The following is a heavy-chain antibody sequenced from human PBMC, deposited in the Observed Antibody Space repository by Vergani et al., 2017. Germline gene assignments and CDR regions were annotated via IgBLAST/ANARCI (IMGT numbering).Heavy chain of an antibody. Sequence: EVQLLESGGGLVQPGGSLRLSCAASGFTFMTYAMSWVRQAPGKGLEWVSVISGSGGNTKYADAVKGRFTVARDHSKNTLYLQMNRLRAEDTAVYYWAKVSPTVTTWRFFDYWGQGTLVTVSS. CDR1: GFTFMTYA. D-gene: IGHD4-17*01. V-gene: IGHV3-23*01. CDR3: AKVSPTVTTWRFFDY. CDR2: ISGSGGNT. J-gene: IGHJ4*02.